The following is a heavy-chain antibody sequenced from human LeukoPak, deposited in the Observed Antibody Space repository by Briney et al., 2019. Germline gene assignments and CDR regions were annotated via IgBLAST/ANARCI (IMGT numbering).Heavy chain of an antibody. Sequence: PGGSLRLSCVASGFTFSSYAMHWVRQAPGKGLEWVAVISYDGSNKYYADSVKGRFTISRDNSKNTLYLQMNSLRAEDTAVYYCARAYCGGDCYPSGADAFDIWGQGTMVTVSS. CDR3: ARAYCGGDCYPSGADAFDI. CDR1: GFTFSSYA. D-gene: IGHD2-21*02. J-gene: IGHJ3*02. V-gene: IGHV3-30-3*01. CDR2: ISYDGSNK.